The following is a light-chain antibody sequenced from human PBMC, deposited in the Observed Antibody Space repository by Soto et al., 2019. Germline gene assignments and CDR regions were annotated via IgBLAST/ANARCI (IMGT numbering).Light chain of an antibody. CDR3: SSYTSSNTYV. J-gene: IGLJ1*01. Sequence: QSALNQPASVSWSPGQSITFSCTGTSSDVGGYNYVSLYQQHPDKAPKLMIYEVSNRPSGVSNRFSGSKSGNTASLTISGLQAEDEADYYCSSYTSSNTYVFGTG. V-gene: IGLV2-14*01. CDR2: EVS. CDR1: SSDVGGYNY.